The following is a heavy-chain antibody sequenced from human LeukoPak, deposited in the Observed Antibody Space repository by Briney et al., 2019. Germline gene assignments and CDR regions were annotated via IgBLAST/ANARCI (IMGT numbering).Heavy chain of an antibody. CDR2: IYSGGST. V-gene: IGHV3-53*01. Sequence: GRSLRLSCTASGFTFGDYAMSWVHQAPGKGLEWVSVIYSGGSTYYADSMKGRFTLSRDNSKNTLYLQLNSLRAEDTAVYYCARLSGSYYEADYWGQGTLVTVSS. J-gene: IGHJ4*02. CDR3: ARLSGSYYEADY. CDR1: GFTFGDYA. D-gene: IGHD1-26*01.